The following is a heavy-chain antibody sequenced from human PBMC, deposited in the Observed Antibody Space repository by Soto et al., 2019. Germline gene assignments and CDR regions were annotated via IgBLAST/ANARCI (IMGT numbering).Heavy chain of an antibody. CDR3: ARARGETRRGIYFDY. CDR1: GYTFTSYG. CDR2: ISAYNGNT. D-gene: IGHD3-16*01. V-gene: IGHV1-18*01. J-gene: IGHJ4*02. Sequence: GASVKVSCKASGYTFTSYGISWVRQAPGQGLEWMGWISAYNGNTNYAQKLQGRVTMTTDTSTSTAYMELRSLRSDDTAVYYCARARGETRRGIYFDYWGQGTLVTVSS.